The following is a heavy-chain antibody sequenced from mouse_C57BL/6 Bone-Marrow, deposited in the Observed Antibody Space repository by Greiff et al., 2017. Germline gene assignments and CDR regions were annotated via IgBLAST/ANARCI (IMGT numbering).Heavy chain of an antibody. CDR1: GFTFSDYY. Sequence: EVKLVESEGGLVQPGSSMKLSCTASGFTFSDYYMAWVRQVPEKGLEWVANINYDGSSTYYLDSLKSRFIISRDNAKNILYLQMSSLKSEDTATDYCAREPLMDYWGQGTSVTVSS. CDR2: INYDGSST. CDR3: AREPLMDY. V-gene: IGHV5-16*01. J-gene: IGHJ4*01.